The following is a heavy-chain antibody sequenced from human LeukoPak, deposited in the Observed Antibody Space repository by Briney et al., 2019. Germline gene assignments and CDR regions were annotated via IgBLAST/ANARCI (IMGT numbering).Heavy chain of an antibody. V-gene: IGHV4-59*12. D-gene: IGHD3-16*01. CDR1: GGSISSYY. Sequence: PSETLSLTCTVSGGSISSYYWSWIRQPPGKGLEWIGYIYYSGSTNYNPSLKSRVTISVDTSKNQFSLKLSSVTAADTAVYYCAREKGGGSFDYWGQGTLVTVSS. CDR2: IYYSGST. CDR3: AREKGGGSFDY. J-gene: IGHJ4*02.